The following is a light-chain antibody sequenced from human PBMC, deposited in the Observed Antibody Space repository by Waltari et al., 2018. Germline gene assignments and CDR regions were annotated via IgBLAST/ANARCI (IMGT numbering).Light chain of an antibody. CDR2: GAS. CDR1: QSVSRA. J-gene: IGKJ1*01. Sequence: EIVLTQSPGTLSLSPGERATLPCRASQSVSRALDWYQQKPGQAPRLLIYGASNRATGSPDRFSGSGSGTDFSLIISRLEPEDFAVYYCQHYVSLPVTFGQGTKVEIK. CDR3: QHYVSLPVT. V-gene: IGKV3-20*01.